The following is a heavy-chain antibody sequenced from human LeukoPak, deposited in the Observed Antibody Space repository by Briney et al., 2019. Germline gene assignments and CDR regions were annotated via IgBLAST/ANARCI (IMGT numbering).Heavy chain of an antibody. CDR3: ARDGRATAFDY. Sequence: GGSLRLSCAASGFTFSSYWMHWVRQAPGKGLAWVSRINSDGSSTSYADSVKGRFTISRDNAKNTLYLQMNSLRAEDTAVYYCARDGRATAFDYWGQGTLVTVSS. CDR1: GFTFSSYW. V-gene: IGHV3-74*01. D-gene: IGHD1-26*01. CDR2: INSDGSST. J-gene: IGHJ4*02.